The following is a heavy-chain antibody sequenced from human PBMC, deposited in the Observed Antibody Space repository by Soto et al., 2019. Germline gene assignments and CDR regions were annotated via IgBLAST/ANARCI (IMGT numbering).Heavy chain of an antibody. CDR1: GGSITSYY. D-gene: IGHD6-19*01. CDR2: IYTSGST. V-gene: IGHV4-4*07. J-gene: IGHJ4*02. Sequence: SDTLSLTCTVSGGSITSYYWSWIRQPAGKGLEWIGRIYTSGSTNYSPSLKSRVTTSVDTSKNQFSLKVSSVTAADTAVYYCARVASRGWYEDYWGQGILVTVSS. CDR3: ARVASRGWYEDY.